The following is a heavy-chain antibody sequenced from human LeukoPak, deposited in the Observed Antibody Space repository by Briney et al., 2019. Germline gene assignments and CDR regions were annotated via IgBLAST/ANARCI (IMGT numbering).Heavy chain of an antibody. CDR1: GFTVSSNY. CDR3: ARAGRWLPFDY. CDR2: ISSSSSTI. V-gene: IGHV3-48*01. D-gene: IGHD5-24*01. J-gene: IGHJ4*02. Sequence: GGSLRLSCAASGFTVSSNYMSWVRQAPGKGLEWVSYISSSSSTIYYADSVKGRFTISRDNAKNSLYLQMNSLRAEDTAVYYCARAGRWLPFDYWGQGTLVTVSS.